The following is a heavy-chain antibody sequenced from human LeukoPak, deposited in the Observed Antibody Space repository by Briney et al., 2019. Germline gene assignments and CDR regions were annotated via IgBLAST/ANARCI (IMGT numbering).Heavy chain of an antibody. Sequence: GGSLRLSCAASGFTFSSYAMCGVRQAPGKWLEWVSAISGSGGSTYYADSVKGRFTISRDNSKNTLYLQMNSLRAEDTAVYYCAKEPEVGATTFDYWGQGTLVTVSS. D-gene: IGHD1-26*01. CDR2: ISGSGGST. CDR1: GFTFSSYA. CDR3: AKEPEVGATTFDY. V-gene: IGHV3-23*01. J-gene: IGHJ4*02.